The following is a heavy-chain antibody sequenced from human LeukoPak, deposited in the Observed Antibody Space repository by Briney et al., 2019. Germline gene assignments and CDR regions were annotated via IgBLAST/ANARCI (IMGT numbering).Heavy chain of an antibody. CDR1: GGSISSYY. CDR2: IYYSGST. J-gene: IGHJ6*02. D-gene: IGHD3-22*01. CDR3: ARLYYYDSSGYYHYYYGMDV. Sequence: SETLSLTCTVSGGSISSYYWSWIRQPPGKGLEWIGYIYYSGSTNYNPSLKSRVTISVGTSKNQFSLKLSSVTAADTAVYYCARLYYYDSSGYYHYYYGMDVWGQGTTVTVSS. V-gene: IGHV4-59*01.